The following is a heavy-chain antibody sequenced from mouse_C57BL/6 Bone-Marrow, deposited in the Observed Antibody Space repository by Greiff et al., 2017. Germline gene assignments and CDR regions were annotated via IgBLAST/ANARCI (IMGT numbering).Heavy chain of an antibody. Sequence: VQGVESGPGLVQPSQSLSITCTVSGFSLTSYGVHWVRQSPGKGLEWLGVIWSGGSTDYNAAFISRLSISKDNSKSQVFFKMNSLQADDTAIYYCARSYTTGYFDVWGTGTTVTVSS. CDR3: ARSYTTGYFDV. CDR2: IWSGGST. V-gene: IGHV2-2*01. D-gene: IGHD1-1*01. CDR1: GFSLTSYG. J-gene: IGHJ1*03.